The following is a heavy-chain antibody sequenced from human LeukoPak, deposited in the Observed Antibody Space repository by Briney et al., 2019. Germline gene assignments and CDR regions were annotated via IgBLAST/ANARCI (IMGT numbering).Heavy chain of an antibody. CDR1: GFTCSSYS. J-gene: IGHJ6*02. CDR3: ARFPGYCSSTSCSPYYYYGMDV. V-gene: IGHV3-21*01. CDR2: ISSSSSYI. D-gene: IGHD2-2*01. Sequence: GGSLRLSCAASGFTCSSYSMNWVRQAPGKGLEWVSSISSSSSYIYYADSVKGRLTISRDNAKNSLYLQMNSLRAEDTAVYYCARFPGYCSSTSCSPYYYYGMDVWGQGTTVTVSS.